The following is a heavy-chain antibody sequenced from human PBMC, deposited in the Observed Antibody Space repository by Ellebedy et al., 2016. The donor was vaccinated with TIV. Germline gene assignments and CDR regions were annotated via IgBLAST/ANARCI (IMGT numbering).Heavy chain of an antibody. CDR3: ARVATYRGNIDY. D-gene: IGHD3-10*01. J-gene: IGHJ4*02. Sequence: MPSETLSLTCTVSGAAISDFYWTWIRQPPGKGLEYIGKIYYGGSPNYNPSLKSRVTISADTSENQLYLNLTSVTAADTAVYYCARVATYRGNIDYWGQGTLVIVSS. V-gene: IGHV4-59*01. CDR2: IYYGGSP. CDR1: GAAISDFY.